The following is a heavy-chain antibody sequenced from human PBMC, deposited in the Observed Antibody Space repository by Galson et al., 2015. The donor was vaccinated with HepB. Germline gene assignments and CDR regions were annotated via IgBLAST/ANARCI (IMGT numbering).Heavy chain of an antibody. CDR2: ISAGGDTT. V-gene: IGHV3-23*01. J-gene: IGHJ6*02. Sequence: SLRLSCAASGFTLSNYAMTWVRQAPGKGLEWVSSISAGGDTTYYADSVKGRFTISRDNAKKMLSLRTNSLRAEDTAVYYCAKGDVWGSAARNYGMDVWGQGTTVTVSS. D-gene: IGHD3-16*01. CDR1: GFTLSNYA. CDR3: AKGDVWGSAARNYGMDV.